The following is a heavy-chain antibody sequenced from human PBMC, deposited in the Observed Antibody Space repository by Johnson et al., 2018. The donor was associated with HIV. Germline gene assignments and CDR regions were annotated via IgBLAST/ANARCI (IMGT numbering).Heavy chain of an antibody. V-gene: IGHV3-9*01. CDR2: ISWNSGSI. CDR1: GFIFDDYA. CDR3: ARATWSDDAFDI. Sequence: VQLVESGGTLVQPGRSLRLSCSTSGFIFDDYAMHWVRQAPGKGLEWVSGISWNSGSIGYADSVKGRFTISRDNARNSLYLQMNSLRAEDTALYYCARATWSDDAFDIWGQGTMVTVSS. D-gene: IGHD2-8*01. J-gene: IGHJ3*02.